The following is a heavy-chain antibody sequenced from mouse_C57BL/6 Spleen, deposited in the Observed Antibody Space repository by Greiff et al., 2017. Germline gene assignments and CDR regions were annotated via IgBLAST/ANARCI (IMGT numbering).Heavy chain of an antibody. CDR2: IDPSDSYT. CDR3: ARSTKGYFDV. CDR1: GYTFTSYW. J-gene: IGHJ1*03. V-gene: IGHV1-59*01. Sequence: QVQLKQPGAELVRPGTSVKLSCKASGYTFTSYWMHWVKQRPGQGLEWIGVIDPSDSYTNYNQKFKGKATLTVDTSSSTAYMQLSSLTSEDSAVYYCARSTKGYFDVWGTGTTVTVSS. D-gene: IGHD2-1*01.